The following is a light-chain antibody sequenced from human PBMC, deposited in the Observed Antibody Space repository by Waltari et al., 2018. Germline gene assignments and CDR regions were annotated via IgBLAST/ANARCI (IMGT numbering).Light chain of an antibody. V-gene: IGLV2-14*01. CDR2: GVN. J-gene: IGLJ1*01. CDR3: SSYTTSGTLG. Sequence: QSAPTQPASVSGSPGQSITISCTGTSSDVGGYDFVSWHQQYPGKARNVMIYGVNTRPSGGSNRFSGSKAGNTASLIISGLQADDEADYYCSSYTTSGTLGFGTGTKVTVL. CDR1: SSDVGGYDF.